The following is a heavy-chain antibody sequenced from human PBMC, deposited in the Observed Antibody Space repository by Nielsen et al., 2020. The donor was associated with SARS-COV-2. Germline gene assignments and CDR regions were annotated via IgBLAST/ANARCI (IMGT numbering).Heavy chain of an antibody. CDR3: ARAQWLRGNFDY. CDR1: GGSISRSNW. D-gene: IGHD6-19*01. Sequence: SETLSLTCAVSGGSISRSNWWSWVRQPPGKGLEWIGEIYHSGSTNYNPSLKSRVTISVDKSKNQFSLKLSSVTAADTAVYYCARAQWLRGNFDYWGQGTLVTVSS. J-gene: IGHJ4*02. V-gene: IGHV4-4*02. CDR2: IYHSGST.